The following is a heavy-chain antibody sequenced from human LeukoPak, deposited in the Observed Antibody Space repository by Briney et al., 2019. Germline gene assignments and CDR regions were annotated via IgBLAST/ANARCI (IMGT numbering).Heavy chain of an antibody. CDR2: IKEDGSEK. V-gene: IGHV3-7*01. CDR1: GFTFSNYW. D-gene: IGHD5-18*01. CDR3: ARDRYCSI. Sequence: PGGSLRLSCAASGFTFSNYWMSWVRKAPGKGLEWVANIKEDGSEKYYVDSVKGRFTISRDNAKNSLYLQMNSLRAEDTAVYFCARDRYCSIWGQGTMVTASS. J-gene: IGHJ3*02.